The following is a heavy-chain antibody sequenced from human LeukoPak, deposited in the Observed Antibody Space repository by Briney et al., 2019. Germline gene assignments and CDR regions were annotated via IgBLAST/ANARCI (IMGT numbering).Heavy chain of an antibody. J-gene: IGHJ4*02. D-gene: IGHD6-19*01. Sequence: GSLRLSCAASGFTFSSYRMNWVRRAPGKGLEWVSSISSSSSYIYYADSVKGRFTISRDNAKNSLYLQMNSLRAKDTAVYYCAREGSGVAGHFDYWGQGTLVTVSS. CDR1: GFTFSSYR. CDR2: ISSSSSYI. CDR3: AREGSGVAGHFDY. V-gene: IGHV3-21*01.